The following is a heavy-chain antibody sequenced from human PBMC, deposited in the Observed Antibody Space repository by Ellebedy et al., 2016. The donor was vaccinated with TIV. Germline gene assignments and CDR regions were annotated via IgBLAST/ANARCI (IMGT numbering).Heavy chain of an antibody. CDR3: AKRDGYNYGSFDS. CDR1: GGTYSNYA. Sequence: SVKVSCKASGGTYSNYAINWVRQAPGQGLEWMGGIIPIFGTTNFAQKFQGRVTSSADEFASTAYMELSSLRSEDTAVYYCAKRDGYNYGSFDSWGQGTLVTVSS. CDR2: IIPIFGTT. D-gene: IGHD5-24*01. J-gene: IGHJ4*02. V-gene: IGHV1-69*13.